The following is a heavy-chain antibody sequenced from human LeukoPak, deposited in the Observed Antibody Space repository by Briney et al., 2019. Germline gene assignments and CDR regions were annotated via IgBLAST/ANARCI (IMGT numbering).Heavy chain of an antibody. CDR2: INPNSGAT. D-gene: IGHD2-15*01. J-gene: IGHJ5*02. V-gene: IGHV1-2*06. CDR1: GYTFIGYY. CDR3: ARDSYRRILTTLGADYTSHLDP. Sequence: ASVKVSCKASGYTFIGYYMHWVRQAPGQGLEWMGRINPNSGATKYAQKFEGRVTMTRDTTSNTAYMELSRLRSDDTAVYYCARDSYRRILTTLGADYTSHLDPRGHGTLVTVSS.